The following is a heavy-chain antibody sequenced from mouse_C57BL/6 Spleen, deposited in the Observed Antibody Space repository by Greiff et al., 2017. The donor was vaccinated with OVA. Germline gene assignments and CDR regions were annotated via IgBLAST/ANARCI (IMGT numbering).Heavy chain of an antibody. J-gene: IGHJ3*01. D-gene: IGHD1-1*01. Sequence: VQLQQSGAELVRPGASVTLSCKASGYTFTDYDMHWVKQTPVHGLEWIGAIDPETGGTAYNQKFKGKAILTADKSSSTASMERRSLTSEDSAVYYCTSKDGSSPWCAYWGQGTLVTVSA. CDR1: GYTFTDYD. CDR2: IDPETGGT. CDR3: TSKDGSSPWCAY. V-gene: IGHV1-15*01.